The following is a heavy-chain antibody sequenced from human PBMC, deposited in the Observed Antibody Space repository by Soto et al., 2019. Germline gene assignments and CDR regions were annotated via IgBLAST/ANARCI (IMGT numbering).Heavy chain of an antibody. CDR2: IFYNGTT. V-gene: IGHV4-59*01. Sequence: SETLSLTCSVSGVSLTSYYWSWIRQTPGKTLEWIGCIFYNGTTNYNPSLKSRVTISLDMSKNQFSLKLKSVSAEDTALYYCERGKWTHRYWGPGTLVTVCS. D-gene: IGHD1-26*01. CDR1: GVSLTSYY. CDR3: ERGKWTHRY. J-gene: IGHJ4*02.